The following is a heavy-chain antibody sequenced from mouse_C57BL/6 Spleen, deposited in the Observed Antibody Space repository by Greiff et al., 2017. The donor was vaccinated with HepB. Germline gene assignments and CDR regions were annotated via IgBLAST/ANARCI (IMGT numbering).Heavy chain of an antibody. Sequence: VQLQQPGAELVMPGASVKLSCKASGYTFTSYWMHWVKQRPGQGLEWIGEIDPSDSYTNYNQKFKGKSTLTVDKSSSTAYMQLSSLTSADSAVYYCARGGTAQATTSSFAYWGQGTLVTVSA. CDR2: IDPSDSYT. J-gene: IGHJ3*01. V-gene: IGHV1-69*01. CDR3: ARGGTAQATTSSFAY. D-gene: IGHD3-2*02. CDR1: GYTFTSYW.